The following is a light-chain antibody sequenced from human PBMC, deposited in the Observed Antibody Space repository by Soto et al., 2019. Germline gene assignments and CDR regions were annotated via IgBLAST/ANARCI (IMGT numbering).Light chain of an antibody. V-gene: IGKV3-15*01. CDR2: AAS. Sequence: EIVLTQSPATLSVSPGERATLSCRASESISSNLAWYQQKPGQAPRLLLYAASTRATGLPARCSGSGSGTESTLTTSSLQSEDVAVYYCQQYHPWHPATTFGQGTRLDIK. J-gene: IGKJ5*01. CDR3: QQYHPWHPATT. CDR1: ESISSN.